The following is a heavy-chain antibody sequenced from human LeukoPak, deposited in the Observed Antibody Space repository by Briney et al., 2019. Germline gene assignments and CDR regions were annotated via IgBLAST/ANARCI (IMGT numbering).Heavy chain of an antibody. CDR2: IYSGGST. CDR3: ARDLAYYGSGSYFH. V-gene: IGHV3-66*02. CDR1: GFTVSSNY. D-gene: IGHD3-10*01. Sequence: GGSLRLSCAASGFTVSSNYMSWVRQAPGKGLEWVSAIYSGGSTYYADSVKGRFTISRDNSKNTLYLQMNSLRAEDTAVYYCARDLAYYGSGSYFHWGQGTQVTVSS. J-gene: IGHJ4*02.